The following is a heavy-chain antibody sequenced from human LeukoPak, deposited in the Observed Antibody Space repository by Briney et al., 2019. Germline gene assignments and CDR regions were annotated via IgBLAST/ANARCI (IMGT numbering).Heavy chain of an antibody. V-gene: IGHV3-23*01. Sequence: GGSLRLSCAASGFTFSSHWMNWARQAPGKGLEWVSTISGGGGSTYYADSVKGRFTISRDNSKNTLYLQMIILRAEDTAVYYCAKDFSNLYFGMDVWGQGTTVTVSS. CDR3: AKDFSNLYFGMDV. J-gene: IGHJ6*02. CDR1: GFTFSSHW. CDR2: ISGGGGST.